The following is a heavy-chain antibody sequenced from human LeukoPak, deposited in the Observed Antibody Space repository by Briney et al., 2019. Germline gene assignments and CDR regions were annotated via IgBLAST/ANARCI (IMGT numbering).Heavy chain of an antibody. CDR3: ARKGSGDY. Sequence: PSETLSLTCAVSGYSISSGYYWGWIRQPPGKGLEWIGSIYHSGSTYYNPSLKSRVTISVDTSKNQFSLKLSSVTAADTAVYYCARKGSGDYWGQGTLVTVSS. V-gene: IGHV4-38-2*01. D-gene: IGHD3-10*01. CDR1: GYSISSGYY. J-gene: IGHJ4*02. CDR2: IYHSGST.